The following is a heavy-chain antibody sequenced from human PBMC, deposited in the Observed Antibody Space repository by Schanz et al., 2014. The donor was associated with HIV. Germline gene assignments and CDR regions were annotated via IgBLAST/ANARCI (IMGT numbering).Heavy chain of an antibody. CDR3: ARGWRENSFDY. J-gene: IGHJ4*02. CDR2: ISYDGGNK. CDR1: GFTFSSYG. V-gene: IGHV3-30*19. D-gene: IGHD4-4*01. Sequence: QVQLVESGGGVVQPGRSLRLSCVASGFTFSSYGMNWVRQAPGKGLEWVAVISYDGGNKYYADSVKGRFTISRDNSKNTLYLQMNSLRDDDTAVYYCARGWRENSFDYWGQGTLVTVSS.